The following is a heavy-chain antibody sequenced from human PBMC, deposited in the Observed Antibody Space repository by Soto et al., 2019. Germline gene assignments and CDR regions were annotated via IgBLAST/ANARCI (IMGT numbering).Heavy chain of an antibody. CDR3: AGSVFP. CDR2: IYYIGST. V-gene: IGHV4-31*03. D-gene: IGHD6-19*01. CDR1: GGSISSGGYY. J-gene: IGHJ5*02. Sequence: QVQLQESGPGLVKPSQTLSLTCTVSGGSISSGGYYWNWIRQHPGKGLEWIGYIYYIGSTYYNPSRMCRVTISLDTSRTRFSLKWSPVTAANTAVFYGAGSVFPGGRGPLLTLSS.